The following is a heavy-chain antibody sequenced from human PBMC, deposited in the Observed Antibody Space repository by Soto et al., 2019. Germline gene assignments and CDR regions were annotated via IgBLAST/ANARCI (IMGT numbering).Heavy chain of an antibody. Sequence: SETLSLTCTVSGGSISSYYWSWIRQPPGKGLEWIGSIYYSGSTYYNPSLKSRVTISVDTSKNQFSLKLSSVTAADTAAYYCASLRVRFGSGWDGDYYYYGMDVWGQGTTVTVSS. D-gene: IGHD6-19*01. CDR1: GGSISSYY. V-gene: IGHV4-59*08. CDR3: ASLRVRFGSGWDGDYYYYGMDV. CDR2: IYYSGST. J-gene: IGHJ6*02.